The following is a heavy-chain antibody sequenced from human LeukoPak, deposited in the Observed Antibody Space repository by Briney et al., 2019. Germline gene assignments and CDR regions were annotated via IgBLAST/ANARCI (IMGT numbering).Heavy chain of an antibody. D-gene: IGHD1-26*01. CDR3: ARDRVAYSGSLDAFDI. CDR1: GFTFSNYC. V-gene: IGHV3-7*01. CDR2: IKQDGSEK. J-gene: IGHJ3*02. Sequence: PGGSLRLSCAVSGFTFSNYCMSWVRQGPGKGLEWVANIKQDGSEKYYVDSVKGRFTISRDNAKNSLYLQMNSLRAEDTAVYYCARDRVAYSGSLDAFDIWGQGTMVTVSS.